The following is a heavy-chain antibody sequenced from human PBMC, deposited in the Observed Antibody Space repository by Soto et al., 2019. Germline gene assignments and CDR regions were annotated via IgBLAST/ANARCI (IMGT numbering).Heavy chain of an antibody. V-gene: IGHV4-59*01. D-gene: IGHD3-10*01. CDR1: GGSTSNYY. CDR3: ARLLFGAANWFDP. J-gene: IGHJ5*02. Sequence: SETLSLTCTVSGGSTSNYYWGWIRQPPGKGLEWIGYIHYSGSINYNPSLKSRVTISLDTSKNQFSLKLSSVTAADTAVYYCARLLFGAANWFDPWGQGTLVTVSS. CDR2: IHYSGSI.